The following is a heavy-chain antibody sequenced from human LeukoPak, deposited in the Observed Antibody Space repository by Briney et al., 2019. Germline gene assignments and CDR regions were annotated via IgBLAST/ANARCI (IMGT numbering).Heavy chain of an antibody. J-gene: IGHJ4*02. V-gene: IGHV1-46*01. Sequence: ASVKVSCKASGYTFTSYYMHWVRHAPGQGLEWMGIINPSGGSTSYAQKFQGRVTMTRDMSTSTVYMELSSLRSEDTAVYYCARPGTYYYDSSGYYPYWGQGTLVTVSS. D-gene: IGHD3-22*01. CDR3: ARPGTYYYDSSGYYPY. CDR2: INPSGGST. CDR1: GYTFTSYY.